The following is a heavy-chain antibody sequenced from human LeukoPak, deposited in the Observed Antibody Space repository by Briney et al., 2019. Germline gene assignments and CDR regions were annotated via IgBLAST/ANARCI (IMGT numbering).Heavy chain of an antibody. J-gene: IGHJ4*02. Sequence: GGSLRLSCAASGFTFSTYWMTWVRQAPGKGLEWVANIKKDGGEQYYGDSVKGRFTISRDNAKISLYLQMNSLRAEDTAVYYCASQFWWAAVAGTTLDYWGQGTLVTVSS. CDR1: GFTFSTYW. D-gene: IGHD6-19*01. CDR2: IKKDGGEQ. V-gene: IGHV3-7*05. CDR3: ASQFWWAAVAGTTLDY.